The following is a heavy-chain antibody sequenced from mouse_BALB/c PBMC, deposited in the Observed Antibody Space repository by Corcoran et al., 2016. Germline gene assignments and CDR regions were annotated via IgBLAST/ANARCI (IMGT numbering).Heavy chain of an antibody. CDR2: INTYTGEP. Sequence: QIQLVQSGPELKKPGETVKISCKASGYTFTNYGMNWVKQAPGKGLKWMGGINTYTGEPTYADDFKGRFAFSLETSASTAYLQINNLKNEDTATYFCARAPLHYYAMDYWGQGTSVTVSS. CDR3: ARAPLHYYAMDY. D-gene: IGHD6-1*01. V-gene: IGHV9-3-1*01. J-gene: IGHJ4*01. CDR1: GYTFTNYG.